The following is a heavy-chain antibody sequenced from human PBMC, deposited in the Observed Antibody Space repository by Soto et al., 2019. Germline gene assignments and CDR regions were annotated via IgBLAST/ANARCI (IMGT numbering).Heavy chain of an antibody. Sequence: EVQLVESGGGLVQPGGSLRLSCEASGFTFSTFWMHWVRQAPGKGLVWVSRINSDGSSTYYAGSVKGRVTISRDNAKNTLYLQVNSLRPEDTAVYYCARDFEYWGQGTLVTVSS. CDR3: ARDFEY. J-gene: IGHJ4*02. CDR2: INSDGSST. V-gene: IGHV3-74*01. CDR1: GFTFSTFW.